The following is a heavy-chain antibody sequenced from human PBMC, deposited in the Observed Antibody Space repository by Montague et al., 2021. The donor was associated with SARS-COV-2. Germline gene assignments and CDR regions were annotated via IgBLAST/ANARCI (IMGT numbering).Heavy chain of an antibody. J-gene: IGHJ6*02. Sequence: SETLSLTRTVSGGSISNYYWSWIRQPPGRGLEWIGYIYYSGSTDXSPSLKSRVTISLDTSKNQFSLKVTSVTAADTAVYYCARGGGYCNYGLDVWGPGTTVTVSS. V-gene: IGHV4-59*01. CDR1: GGSISNYY. CDR2: IYYSGST. CDR3: ARGGGYCNYGLDV. D-gene: IGHD2-21*01.